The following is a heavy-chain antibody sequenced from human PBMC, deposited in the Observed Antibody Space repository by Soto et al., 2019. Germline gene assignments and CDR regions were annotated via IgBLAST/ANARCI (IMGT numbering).Heavy chain of an antibody. Sequence: SVKVSCKASGGTFSSYAISWVRQAPGQGLEWMGWIIVGSGNTNYAQKFQERVTITRDMSTSTAYMELSSLRSEDTAVYYCAAEALYCSGGSCYPKPYGMDVWGQGTTVTVSS. J-gene: IGHJ6*02. CDR2: IIVGSGNT. V-gene: IGHV1-58*02. D-gene: IGHD2-15*01. CDR1: GGTFSSYA. CDR3: AAEALYCSGGSCYPKPYGMDV.